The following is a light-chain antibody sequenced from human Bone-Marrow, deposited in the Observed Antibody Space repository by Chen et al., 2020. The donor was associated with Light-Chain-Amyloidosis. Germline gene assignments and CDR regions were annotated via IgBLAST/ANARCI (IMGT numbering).Light chain of an antibody. V-gene: IGLV2-8*01. CDR1: SSDVGGYTF. CDR2: EVS. Sequence: QSALTQPPSASGSLGQSVTISCTGASSDVGGYTFVSWYQQHPGKAPKLMIHEVSKRPSGVPDRFSGSKSGNTASLTVSGLQAEDEADYYCSSYLGNNNWVFGGGTKLTGL. J-gene: IGLJ3*02. CDR3: SSYLGNNNWV.